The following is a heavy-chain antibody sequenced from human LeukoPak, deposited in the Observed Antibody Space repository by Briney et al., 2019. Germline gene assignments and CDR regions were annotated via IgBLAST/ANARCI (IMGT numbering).Heavy chain of an antibody. D-gene: IGHD3-3*01. CDR1: GFTFSSIW. CDR2: INQDGREK. J-gene: IGHJ5*02. CDR3: AKLSPTTLYDSRGWFDP. V-gene: IGHV3-7*03. Sequence: PGGSLRLSCAASGFTFSSIWMSWVRQAPGKGLEWVANINQDGREKYYVDSVKGRFTISRDNSKNTLYLQMNRLRAEDTAVYYCAKLSPTTLYDSRGWFDPWGQGTLVTVSS.